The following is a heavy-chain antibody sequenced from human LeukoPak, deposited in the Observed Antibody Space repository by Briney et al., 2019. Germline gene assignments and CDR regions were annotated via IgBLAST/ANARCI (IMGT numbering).Heavy chain of an antibody. J-gene: IGHJ4*02. V-gene: IGHV3-30*04. CDR2: ISFAGDIY. CDR1: GFTFTSYA. D-gene: IGHD6-19*01. CDR3: AKGYSSGSNYFDY. Sequence: GGSLRLSCAASGFTFTSYAMHWVRQAPGKGLEWVAVISFAGDIYYYADSVKGRFTISRDNAKNTLYLQMNSLRAEDTAVYYCAKGYSSGSNYFDYWGQGTLVTVSS.